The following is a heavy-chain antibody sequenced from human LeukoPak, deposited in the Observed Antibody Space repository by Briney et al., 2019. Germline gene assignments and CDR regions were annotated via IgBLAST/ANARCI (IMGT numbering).Heavy chain of an antibody. V-gene: IGHV1-18*01. J-gene: IGHJ5*02. CDR3: ARDAPLYCSGGSCLCWFDP. CDR2: ISAYNGNT. Sequence: ASVKVSCKASGYTFTSYGISWVRQAPGQGLEWMRWISAYNGNTNYAQKLQGRVTMTTDTSTSTAYMELRSLRSDDTAVYYCARDAPLYCSGGSCLCWFDPWGQGTLVTVSS. D-gene: IGHD2-15*01. CDR1: GYTFTSYG.